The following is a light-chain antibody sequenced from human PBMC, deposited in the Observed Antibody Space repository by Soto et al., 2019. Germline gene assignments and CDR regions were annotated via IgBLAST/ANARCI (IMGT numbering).Light chain of an antibody. Sequence: NALTHSLGTLSFSIRERPNLSCSPSQSVSSIYLAWYQQKPGQAPRLLIYGASSRPTGIPDRFSGSGSGTDFTLTISRLEPEDFAVYYCQQYGSSALTFGGGTKVDIK. CDR1: QSVSSIY. J-gene: IGKJ4*01. CDR2: GAS. CDR3: QQYGSSALT. V-gene: IGKV3-20*01.